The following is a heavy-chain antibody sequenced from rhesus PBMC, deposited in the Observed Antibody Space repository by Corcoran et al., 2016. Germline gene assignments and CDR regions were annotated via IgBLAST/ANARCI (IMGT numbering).Heavy chain of an antibody. CDR2: SRKKDKGGKA. Sequence: EVRLVESGGGLVQPGGSLRLSCAASGFTFSDSYMRWVRQDTGKGTEWVGNSRKKDKGGKAEYAASMKGRFTISRDDSKSIASLQMNSLKTEDTAVYYCARMTTTGGGDYWGQGVLVTGSS. V-gene: IGHV3-116*02. D-gene: IGHD2-21*01. CDR1: GFTFSDSY. J-gene: IGHJ4*01. CDR3: ARMTTTGGGDY.